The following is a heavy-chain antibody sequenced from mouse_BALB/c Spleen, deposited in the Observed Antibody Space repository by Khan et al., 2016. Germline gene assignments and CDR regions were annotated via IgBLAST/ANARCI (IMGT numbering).Heavy chain of an antibody. CDR3: ARLSTTGAFDY. CDR2: INPGSSTI. Sequence: EVKLLESGGGLVQPGGSLNLSCAASGFDFSRYWMSWARQAPGKGQEWIGEINPGSSTINYTPSLKDKFIISRDNAKNTLYLQMSKVRAEDTALYYCARLSTTGAFDYWHQGTTLTVST. V-gene: IGHV4-2*02. J-gene: IGHJ2*01. D-gene: IGHD4-1*02. CDR1: GFDFSRYW.